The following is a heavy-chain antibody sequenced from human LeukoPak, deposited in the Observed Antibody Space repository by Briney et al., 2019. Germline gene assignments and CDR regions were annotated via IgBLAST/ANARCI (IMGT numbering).Heavy chain of an antibody. CDR1: GFTFSSYA. CDR3: AKDLEQWLVPSLFDY. V-gene: IGHV3-23*01. J-gene: IGHJ4*02. D-gene: IGHD6-19*01. Sequence: PGGSLRLSCAASGFTFSSYAMSWVRQAPGKGLEWVSAISGSGGSTYYADSVKGRFTISRDNSKNTLYLQMNSLRAEDTAVYYCAKDLEQWLVPSLFDYWGQGTLVTVSS. CDR2: ISGSGGST.